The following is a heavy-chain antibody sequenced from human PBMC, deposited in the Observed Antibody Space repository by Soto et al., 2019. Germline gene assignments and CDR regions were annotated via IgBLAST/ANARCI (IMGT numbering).Heavy chain of an antibody. D-gene: IGHD3-10*01. CDR3: AKKVNSGPGSQYFDY. CDR1: GFTFSGYS. J-gene: IGHJ4*02. CDR2: FRTGGDDGTT. V-gene: IGHV3-23*01. Sequence: GGSLRLSCAASGFTFSGYSMSWVRQAPGKGPEWVSGFRTGGDDGTTYYADSVKGRFTISRDNSKNTLFLQMNSLRVEDTAIYYCAKKVNSGPGSQYFDYWGQGTLVTVSS.